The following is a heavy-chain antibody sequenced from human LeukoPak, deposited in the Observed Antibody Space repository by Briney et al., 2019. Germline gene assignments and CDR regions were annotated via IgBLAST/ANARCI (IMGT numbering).Heavy chain of an antibody. V-gene: IGHV1-18*04. Sequence: ASVTVSCTASGYTFTGYYMHWVRQAPGQGLEWMGWISAYNGNTNYAQKLQGRVTMTTDTSASTAYMELRSLRSDDTAVYYCARGGDNSDWFDPWGQGTLVTVSS. CDR1: GYTFTGYY. CDR2: ISAYNGNT. CDR3: ARGGDNSDWFDP. J-gene: IGHJ5*02. D-gene: IGHD1-1*01.